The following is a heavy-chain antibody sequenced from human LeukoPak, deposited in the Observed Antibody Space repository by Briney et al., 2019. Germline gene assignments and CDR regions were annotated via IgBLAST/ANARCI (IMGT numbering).Heavy chain of an antibody. CDR1: GFTFSSYS. CDR2: ISSSSSYI. D-gene: IGHD1/OR15-1a*01. V-gene: IGHV3-21*01. J-gene: IGHJ6*03. CDR3: ARDRNNNYYYYYMDV. Sequence: GGSLRLSCAASGFTFSSYSMNWVRQAPGKGLEWVSSISSSSSYIYYADSVKGRFTISRDNAKNSLYLQMNSLRAEDTAVYYCARDRNNNYYYYYMDVWGKGTTVTVSS.